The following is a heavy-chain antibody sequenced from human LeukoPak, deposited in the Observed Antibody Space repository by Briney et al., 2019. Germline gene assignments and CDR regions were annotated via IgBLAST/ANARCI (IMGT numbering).Heavy chain of an antibody. D-gene: IGHD5-24*01. J-gene: IGHJ4*02. CDR3: ARDKRGRDYFDY. CDR1: GGSISSYY. Sequence: SETLSLTCIVSGGSISSYYWSWIRQPPGKGLEWIGYIYYSGSTNYNPSLKSRVTISVDTSKNQFSLKLSSVTAADTAVYYCARDKRGRDYFDYWGQGTLVTVSS. CDR2: IYYSGST. V-gene: IGHV4-59*01.